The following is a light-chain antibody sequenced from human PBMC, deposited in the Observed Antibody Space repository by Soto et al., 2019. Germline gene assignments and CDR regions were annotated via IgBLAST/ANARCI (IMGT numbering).Light chain of an antibody. CDR1: SGHRRYA. CDR2: VNSDGSH. Sequence: QTVVTQSPSASASLGASVKLACTLSSGHRRYAIAWHQQQPEKGPRYLMKVNSDGSHSKGDGIPDRFSGSSSGAERYLTISSLQSEDEADYSCQTWDTGIVVFGGGTKLTVL. CDR3: QTWDTGIVV. V-gene: IGLV4-69*01. J-gene: IGLJ2*01.